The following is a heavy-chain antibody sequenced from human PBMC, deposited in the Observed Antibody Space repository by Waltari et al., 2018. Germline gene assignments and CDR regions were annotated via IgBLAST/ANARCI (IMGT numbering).Heavy chain of an antibody. CDR1: GFTVSSNY. J-gene: IGHJ6*02. Sequence: EVQLVESGGGLIQPGGSLRLSCAASGFTVSSNYMSWVRQAPGKGLEWGSVIYSVGSTYYADSVKGRFTISRDNSKNTLYLQMNSLRAEDTAVYYCARDRVYDSTGDYYGMDVWGQGTTVTVSS. V-gene: IGHV3-53*01. CDR2: IYSVGST. D-gene: IGHD3-22*01. CDR3: ARDRVYDSTGDYYGMDV.